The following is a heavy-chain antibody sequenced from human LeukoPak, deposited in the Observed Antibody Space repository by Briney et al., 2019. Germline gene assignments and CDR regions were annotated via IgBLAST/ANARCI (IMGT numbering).Heavy chain of an antibody. Sequence: ASVKVSCKASGYTFTGYYMHWVRQAPGQGLEWMGIINPSGGSTSYAQKFQGRVTMTRDMSTSTVYMELSSLRSEDTAVYYCARVGVYYDSSGFFDYWGQGTLVTVSS. CDR2: INPSGGST. V-gene: IGHV1-46*01. CDR1: GYTFTGYY. J-gene: IGHJ4*02. D-gene: IGHD3-22*01. CDR3: ARVGVYYDSSGFFDY.